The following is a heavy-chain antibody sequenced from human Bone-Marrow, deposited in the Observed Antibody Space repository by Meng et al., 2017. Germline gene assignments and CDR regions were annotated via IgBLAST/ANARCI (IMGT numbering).Heavy chain of an antibody. V-gene: IGHV3-11*04. CDR1: GFTFSDYY. Sequence: GESLKISCAASGFTFSDYYMIWIRQAPGKGLEWVSYISSSCSTIYYADSVKGRFTISRDKAKNSLYLQMNSLRAEDTAVYYCARDYYDSSGYPWGQGTLVTVSS. D-gene: IGHD3-22*01. J-gene: IGHJ5*02. CDR2: ISSSCSTI. CDR3: ARDYYDSSGYP.